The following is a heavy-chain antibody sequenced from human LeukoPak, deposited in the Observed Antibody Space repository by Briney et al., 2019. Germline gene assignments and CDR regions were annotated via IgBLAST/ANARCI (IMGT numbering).Heavy chain of an antibody. CDR2: IIPIFGTA. V-gene: IGHV1-69*13. J-gene: IGHJ4*02. CDR3: AIYSSYGPAREFDY. Sequence: SVKVSCKASGGTFSSYAISWVRQAPGQGLEWMGGIIPIFGTANYAQRFQGRVTITADESTSTAYMELSSLRSEDTAVYYCAIYSSYGPAREFDYWGQGTLVTVSS. CDR1: GGTFSSYA. D-gene: IGHD5-18*01.